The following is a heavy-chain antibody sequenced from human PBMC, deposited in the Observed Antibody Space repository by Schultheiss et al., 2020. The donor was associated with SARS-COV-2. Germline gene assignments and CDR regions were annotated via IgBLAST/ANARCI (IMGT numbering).Heavy chain of an antibody. CDR1: GYTFTSYA. Sequence: ASVKVSCKASGYTFTSYAMHWVRQAPGQRLEWMGWINAGNGNTKYSQKFQGRVTITRDTSASTAYMELSSLRSEDKAVYYCVLLRGGATNFDYWGQGTLVTVAS. D-gene: IGHD1-26*01. J-gene: IGHJ4*02. CDR2: INAGNGNT. V-gene: IGHV1-3*01. CDR3: VLLRGGATNFDY.